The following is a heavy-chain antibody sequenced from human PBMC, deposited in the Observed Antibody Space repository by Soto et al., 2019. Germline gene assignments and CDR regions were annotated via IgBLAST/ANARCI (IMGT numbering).Heavy chain of an antibody. CDR2: IYYSGST. D-gene: IGHD5-18*01. Sequence: ETLSLTCTVSGGSISSYYWCWIRQPPGKGLEWIGYIYYSGSTNYNPSLKSRVTISVDKSKNQSSLKLSSVTAADTAVYYCERTNLDIAKVKHYFDYWGQGSLVTVSS. V-gene: IGHV4-59*12. CDR3: ERTNLDIAKVKHYFDY. J-gene: IGHJ4*02. CDR1: GGSISSYY.